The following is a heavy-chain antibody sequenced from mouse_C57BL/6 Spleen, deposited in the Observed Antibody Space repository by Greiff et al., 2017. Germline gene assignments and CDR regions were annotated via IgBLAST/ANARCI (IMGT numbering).Heavy chain of an antibody. J-gene: IGHJ4*01. D-gene: IGHD2-14*01. CDR2: IYPGSGSA. CDR3: ARRYYRYAMDY. V-gene: IGHV1-55*01. CDR1: GYTFTSYW. Sequence: QVQLQQPGAELVKPGASVKMSCKASGYTFTSYWITWVKQRPGQGLEWIGDIYPGSGSANYNEKFKSKATLTVDTSSSTAYMQRSSLTSEDAAVYYCARRYYRYAMDYWGQGTSVTVSS.